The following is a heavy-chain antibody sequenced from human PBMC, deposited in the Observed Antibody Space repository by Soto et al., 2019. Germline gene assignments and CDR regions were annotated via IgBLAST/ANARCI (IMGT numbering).Heavy chain of an antibody. J-gene: IGHJ6*02. CDR2: ISSSSSYI. CDR1: GFIFSSYA. Sequence: PGGSLRLSCAASGFIFSSYAMSWVRQAPGKGLEWVSSISSSSSYIYYADSVKGRFTISRDNAKNSLYLQMNSLRAEDTAVYYCARDQKPPPLVPYYYYGMDVWGQGTTVTVSS. CDR3: ARDQKPPPLVPYYYYGMDV. V-gene: IGHV3-21*01. D-gene: IGHD3-10*02.